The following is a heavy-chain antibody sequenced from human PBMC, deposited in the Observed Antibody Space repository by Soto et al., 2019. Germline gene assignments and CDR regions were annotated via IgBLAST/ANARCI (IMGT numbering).Heavy chain of an antibody. CDR1: GFTVGMYS. V-gene: IGHV3-7*01. CDR2: IKMDASAK. CDR3: ARGSGCGSGAYVNHFLDY. Sequence: PGGSLRLAWAASGFTVGMYSTRWVRQPPGEGLEWLATIKMDASAKKYVDSVKGRFTMSRDNAKNSLYMEMDSLRAEDTAVYYCARGSGCGSGAYVNHFLDYWGHGTLVTGS. D-gene: IGHD3-10*01. J-gene: IGHJ4*01.